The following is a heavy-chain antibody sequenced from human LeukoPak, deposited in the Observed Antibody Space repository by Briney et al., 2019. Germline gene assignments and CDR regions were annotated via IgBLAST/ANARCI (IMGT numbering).Heavy chain of an antibody. CDR1: GFTFSDYY. CDR2: ISSSGGTI. D-gene: IGHD3-3*01. CDR3: AKDKRDEILGVVRTTLDY. J-gene: IGHJ4*02. Sequence: GGSLRLSCVVSGFTFSDYYMTWVRQAPGKGREWLSSISSSGGTIYYADSVKGRFTISRDNAKKSLYLQMISLTADDTAVYFCAKDKRDEILGVVRTTLDYWGQGTRVTVSS. V-gene: IGHV3-11*01.